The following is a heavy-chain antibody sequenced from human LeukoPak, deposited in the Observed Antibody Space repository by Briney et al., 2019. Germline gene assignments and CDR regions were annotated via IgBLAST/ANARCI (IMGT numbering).Heavy chain of an antibody. Sequence: SQTLSLTCAVSGGSISSGGYYWSWIRQHPGKGLEWIGYISYSGSTYYNPSLKSRVTISIDTSKNQFSLKLSSVTAADTAVYYCARLAAAGTPDYWGQGTLVTVSS. CDR3: ARLAAAGTPDY. V-gene: IGHV4-31*11. CDR1: GGSISSGGYY. CDR2: ISYSGST. D-gene: IGHD6-13*01. J-gene: IGHJ4*02.